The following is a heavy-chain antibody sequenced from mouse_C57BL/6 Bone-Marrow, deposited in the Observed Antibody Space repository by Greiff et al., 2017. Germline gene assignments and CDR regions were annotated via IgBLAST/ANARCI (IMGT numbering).Heavy chain of an antibody. CDR1: GYSITSGYY. CDR3: ARDPSYVGNFDY. CDR2: ISYDGSN. Sequence: EVQLHQSGPGLVKPSQSLSLTCSVTGYSITSGYYWNWIRQFPGNKLEWMGYISYDGSNNYNPSLKNRISITRDTSKNQFFLKLNSVTTEDTATYYCARDPSYVGNFDYWGQGTTLTVSS. J-gene: IGHJ2*01. V-gene: IGHV3-6*01. D-gene: IGHD6-1*01.